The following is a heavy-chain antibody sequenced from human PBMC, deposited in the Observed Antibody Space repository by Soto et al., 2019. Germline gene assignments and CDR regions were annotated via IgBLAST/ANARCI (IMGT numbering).Heavy chain of an antibody. V-gene: IGHV3-74*01. Sequence: PGGSLRLSCAASGFTFGNYWMHWVRQAPGKGLVWVSRISDYGRINYADSVKDRFIISRDDAKSELYPQLNDLRAEDTAMYYCARGGLEPFDHWGQGALVTVSS. CDR1: GFTFGNYW. J-gene: IGHJ4*02. CDR3: ARGGLEPFDH. D-gene: IGHD1-1*01. CDR2: ISDYGRI.